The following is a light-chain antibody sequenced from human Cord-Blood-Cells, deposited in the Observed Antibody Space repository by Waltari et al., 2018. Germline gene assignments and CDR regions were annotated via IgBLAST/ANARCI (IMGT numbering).Light chain of an antibody. Sequence: EIVMPQSPATLSVSPGERAPLSCRASPSVSSNLAWYQQKPGQAPSLLIYGASTRATGSTAMFSSSGFGTEFTLTISSLQSEDFAVYYCQQYNNWPPITFGQGTRLEIK. J-gene: IGKJ5*01. CDR2: GAS. V-gene: IGKV3-15*01. CDR3: QQYNNWPPIT. CDR1: PSVSSN.